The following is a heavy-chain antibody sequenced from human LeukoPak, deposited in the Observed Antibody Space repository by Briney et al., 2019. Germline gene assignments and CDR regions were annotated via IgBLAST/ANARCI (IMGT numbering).Heavy chain of an antibody. CDR1: GFTFSDYY. J-gene: IGHJ4*02. CDR3: ARAVVRGVISFDY. Sequence: GGSLRLSCAASGFTFSDYYMSWIRQAPGKGLEWVSYISSSGSTIYYADSVKGRFTISRDNAKNSLYLQMNSLRAEDTAVYYCARAVVRGVISFDYWGQGTLVTVSS. CDR2: ISSSGSTI. D-gene: IGHD3-10*01. V-gene: IGHV3-11*04.